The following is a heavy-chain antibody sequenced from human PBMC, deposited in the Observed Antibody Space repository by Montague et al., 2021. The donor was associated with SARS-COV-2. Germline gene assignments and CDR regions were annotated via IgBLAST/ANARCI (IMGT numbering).Heavy chain of an antibody. CDR1: GFTVSSNY. J-gene: IGHJ5*02. D-gene: IGHD1-26*01. Sequence: SLRLSCAASGFTVSSNYMSWVRQAPGKGLEWVSVIYSGGSTYYADSVKGRFTISRDNSKNTLYLQMNSLRAEDTAAYYCARDKAGPTGGGWFDPWGQGTLVTVSS. V-gene: IGHV3-66*01. CDR2: IYSGGST. CDR3: ARDKAGPTGGGWFDP.